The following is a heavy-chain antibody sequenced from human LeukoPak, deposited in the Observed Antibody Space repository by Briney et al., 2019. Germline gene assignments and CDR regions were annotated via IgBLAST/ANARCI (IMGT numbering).Heavy chain of an antibody. CDR1: GYTFSSHD. D-gene: IGHD3-16*02. CDR3: ATDIWENYDYVWGSYRRWG. V-gene: IGHV1-8*01. CDR2: MNPNGGNT. Sequence: ASVKVSCKASGYTFSSHDINWVRQVPGHGLEWWGWMNPNGGNTGYAQKFQGRVAMTRDSSIGTAYLELSSLSSDDTAVYYCATDIWENYDYVWGSYRRWGWGQGTLVTVS. J-gene: IGHJ4*02.